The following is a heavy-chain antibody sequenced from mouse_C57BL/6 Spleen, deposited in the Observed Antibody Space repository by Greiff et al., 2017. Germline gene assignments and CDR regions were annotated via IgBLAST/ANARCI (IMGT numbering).Heavy chain of an antibody. CDR3: ARRGDYDGFDY. CDR1: GYAFSSYW. V-gene: IGHV1-80*01. Sequence: VKLVESGAELVKPGASVKISCKASGYAFSSYWMNWVKQRPGKGLEWIGQIYPGDGDTNYNGKFKGKATLTADKSSSTAYMQLSSLTSEDSAVYFCARRGDYDGFDYWGQGTTLTVSS. J-gene: IGHJ2*01. D-gene: IGHD2-4*01. CDR2: IYPGDGDT.